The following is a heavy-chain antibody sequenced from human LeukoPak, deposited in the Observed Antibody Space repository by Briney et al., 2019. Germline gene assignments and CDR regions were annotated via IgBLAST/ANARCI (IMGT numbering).Heavy chain of an antibody. V-gene: IGHV3-11*01. CDR3: ARRRDYFDY. CDR1: GFNLSDYY. CDR2: ISSSGGNI. J-gene: IGHJ4*02. Sequence: GGSLRLSCVVSGFNLSDYYMSWIRQAPGKGLEWISYISSSGGNIYFADAVKGRFTMSRDNARGSLYLQMNSLRADDTAIYYCARRRDYFDYWGQGTLVTVSS.